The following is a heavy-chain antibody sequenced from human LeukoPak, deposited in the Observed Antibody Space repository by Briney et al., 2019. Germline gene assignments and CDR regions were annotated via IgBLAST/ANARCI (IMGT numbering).Heavy chain of an antibody. CDR1: GGSISSSSYY. CDR3: ARESAVAGTTYYYYYYMDV. D-gene: IGHD6-19*01. Sequence: PSETLSLTCTVSGGSISSSSYYWSWIRQPAGKGLEWIGRIYTSGSTNYNPSLKSRVTMSVDTSKNQFSLKLSSVTAADTAVYYCARESAVAGTTYYYYYYMDVWGKGTTVTVSS. J-gene: IGHJ6*03. CDR2: IYTSGST. V-gene: IGHV4-61*02.